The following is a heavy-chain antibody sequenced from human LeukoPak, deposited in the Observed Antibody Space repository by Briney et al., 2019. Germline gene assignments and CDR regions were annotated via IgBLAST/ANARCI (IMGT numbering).Heavy chain of an antibody. Sequence: PSETLSLTCTVSGGSISNYYWSWIRQPPGKGLEWIGYIYYSGSTSYNPSLRRRVTMSVDTSKKFFSLHMTSVTAADTAVYYCATGGLRYCSTTSCLGYWGQGTLVTVAS. J-gene: IGHJ4*02. D-gene: IGHD2-2*01. CDR2: IYYSGST. V-gene: IGHV4-59*01. CDR3: ATGGLRYCSTTSCLGY. CDR1: GGSISNYY.